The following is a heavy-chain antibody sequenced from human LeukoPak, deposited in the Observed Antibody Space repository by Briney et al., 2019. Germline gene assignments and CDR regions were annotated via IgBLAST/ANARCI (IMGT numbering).Heavy chain of an antibody. V-gene: IGHV4-4*07. CDR1: GGSISSYY. CDR2: IYTSGST. CDR3: ARVSHYCSGGSCYSLDAFDI. J-gene: IGHJ3*02. D-gene: IGHD2-15*01. Sequence: PSETLSLTCTVSGGSISSYYWSWIRQPAGKGLEWIGRIYTSGSTNYNPSLKSRVTMSVDTSKNQFSLKLSSVTAADTAVYYCARVSHYCSGGSCYSLDAFDIWGQGTMVTVSS.